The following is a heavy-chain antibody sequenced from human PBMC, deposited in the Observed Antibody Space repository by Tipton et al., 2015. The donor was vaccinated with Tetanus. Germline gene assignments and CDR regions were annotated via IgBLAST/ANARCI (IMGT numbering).Heavy chain of an antibody. D-gene: IGHD1-1*01. Sequence: QSGAEVKKPGASVKVSCKASGYTFTSFGINWVRQAPGQGLEWMGWINTDKGSTNYAQNLQGRVIMTTDTSTLTAYMELGSLRSDDTAVYYCARGGTMDYWGQGTLVTVSA. CDR2: INTDKGST. CDR1: GYTFTSFG. V-gene: IGHV1-18*01. CDR3: ARGGTMDY. J-gene: IGHJ4*02.